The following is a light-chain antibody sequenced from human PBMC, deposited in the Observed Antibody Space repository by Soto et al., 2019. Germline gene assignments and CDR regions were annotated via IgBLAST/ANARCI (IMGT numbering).Light chain of an antibody. CDR1: QSVSSSY. Sequence: EIVLTQSPGTLSLSPGERATLSCRASQSVSSSYLAWYQQKPGQAPRLLIYGASSRATGIPDRFSGSGSGTDFTLTIIRLEPEDFAVYYCQQYGSSHTFGGGTKVEIK. J-gene: IGKJ4*01. V-gene: IGKV3-20*01. CDR2: GAS. CDR3: QQYGSSHT.